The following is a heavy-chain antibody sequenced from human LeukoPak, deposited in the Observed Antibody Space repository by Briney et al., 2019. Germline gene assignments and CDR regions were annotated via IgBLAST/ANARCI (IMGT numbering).Heavy chain of an antibody. Sequence: SETLSLTCTVSGGSITNNYWSWIRQTPGKGLEWIGYIYYSGTTTYNPSLKSRVTISIDTSKNQFSLQLTSVTAADTAVYYCAKDKVEIAAAGSFDYWGQGTLVTVSS. CDR2: IYYSGTT. J-gene: IGHJ4*02. V-gene: IGHV4-59*12. CDR1: GGSITNNY. D-gene: IGHD6-13*01. CDR3: AKDKVEIAAAGSFDY.